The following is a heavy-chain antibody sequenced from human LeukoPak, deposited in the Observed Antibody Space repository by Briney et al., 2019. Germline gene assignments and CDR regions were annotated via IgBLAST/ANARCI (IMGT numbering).Heavy chain of an antibody. Sequence: ASVKVSCKASGYTFTSYDIDWVRQATGQGLEWMGWMNPNSGNTGYAQKFQGRVTMTRNTSISTAYMELSSLRSEDTAVYYCGLTGYYNGYYYYGMDVWGQGTTVTVSS. V-gene: IGHV1-8*01. D-gene: IGHD3-9*01. CDR3: GLTGYYNGYYYYGMDV. CDR1: GYTFTSYD. J-gene: IGHJ6*02. CDR2: MNPNSGNT.